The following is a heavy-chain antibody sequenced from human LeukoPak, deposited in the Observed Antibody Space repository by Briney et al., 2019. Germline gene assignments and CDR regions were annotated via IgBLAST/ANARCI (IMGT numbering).Heavy chain of an antibody. CDR3: ARDTITMVRGVNFY. CDR1: GFTFSSYW. Sequence: PGGSLRLSCAASGFTFSSYWMSWVRQAQAQGLELVANIKQDGSEKYYVDSVKGRFTISRDNTKNSLYLQMNNLRAEDTAVYYCARDTITMVRGVNFYWGQGTLVTVSS. D-gene: IGHD3-10*01. J-gene: IGHJ4*02. V-gene: IGHV3-7*03. CDR2: IKQDGSEK.